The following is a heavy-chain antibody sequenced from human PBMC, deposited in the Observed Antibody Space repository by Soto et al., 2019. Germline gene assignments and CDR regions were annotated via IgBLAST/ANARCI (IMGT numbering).Heavy chain of an antibody. V-gene: IGHV3-11*06. J-gene: IGHJ6*02. CDR3: ARDLWSGYYTYYYYGMDV. D-gene: IGHD3-3*01. Sequence: QVQLAESGGGLVKPGGSLRLSCAASGFTFSDYYMSWIRQAPGKGLEWVSYISSSSSYTNYADSVKGRFTISRDNAKNSLYLQMNSLRAEDTAVYYCARDLWSGYYTYYYYGMDVWGQGTTVTVSS. CDR1: GFTFSDYY. CDR2: ISSSSSYT.